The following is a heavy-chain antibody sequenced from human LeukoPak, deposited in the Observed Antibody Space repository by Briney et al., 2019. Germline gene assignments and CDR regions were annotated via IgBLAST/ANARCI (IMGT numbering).Heavy chain of an antibody. CDR1: GFTFSSYS. D-gene: IGHD3-22*01. V-gene: IGHV3-48*04. CDR3: ARQWYYYDSSGYYYDAFDI. Sequence: GGSLRLSCAASGFTFSSYSMNWVRQAPGKGLEWVSYISSSSSTIYYANSVNGRFTISRDNAKNSLYLQMNSLRAEDTAVYYCARQWYYYDSSGYYYDAFDIWGQGTMVTVSS. CDR2: ISSSSSTI. J-gene: IGHJ3*02.